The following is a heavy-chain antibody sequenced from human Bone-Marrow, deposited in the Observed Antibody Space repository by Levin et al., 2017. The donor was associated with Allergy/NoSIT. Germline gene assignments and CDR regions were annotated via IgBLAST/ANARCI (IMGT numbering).Heavy chain of an antibody. CDR1: GFTVSNNY. V-gene: IGHV3-53*01. CDR2: IYSVGTT. Sequence: PGGSLRLSCAVSGFTVSNNYMSWVRQAPGAGLEWVSLIYSVGTTYYADSVKGRFTISRDNSRNTLYLQMNSLRAEDTAVYYCTGGPSGGRGWGQGTLVTVSS. J-gene: IGHJ4*02. D-gene: IGHD3-16*01. CDR3: TGGPSGGRG.